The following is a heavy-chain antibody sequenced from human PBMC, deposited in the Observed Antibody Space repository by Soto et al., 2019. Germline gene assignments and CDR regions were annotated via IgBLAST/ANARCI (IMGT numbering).Heavy chain of an antibody. Sequence: QVQLEQSGAEVKKPGASVKVSCKASGYTFTNYDINWVRQATGQGLEWIGWMSPKTGHTGYAQKFQGRVTFTRDPSISTAYMALSSLTSEDTAVYFCARGPPDWGFDYWGQGTLVPVSS. V-gene: IGHV1-8*01. CDR1: GYTFTNYD. CDR2: MSPKTGHT. J-gene: IGHJ4*02. D-gene: IGHD7-27*01. CDR3: ARGPPDWGFDY.